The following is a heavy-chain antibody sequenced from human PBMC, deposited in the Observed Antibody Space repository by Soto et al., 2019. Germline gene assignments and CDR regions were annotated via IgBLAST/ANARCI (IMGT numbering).Heavy chain of an antibody. V-gene: IGHV4-59*08. CDR1: GGSISSYY. CDR3: ARHNYGSGSTYFDY. CDR2: IYYSGST. J-gene: IGHJ4*02. Sequence: QVQLQESGPGLVKPSETLSLTCTVSGGSISSYYWSWIRQPPGKGLEWIGYIYYSGSTNYNPSLKRRVPISVDTSKNQFSLKLNSMTAAVTAVYYCARHNYGSGSTYFDYWGQGTLVTVSS. D-gene: IGHD3-10*01.